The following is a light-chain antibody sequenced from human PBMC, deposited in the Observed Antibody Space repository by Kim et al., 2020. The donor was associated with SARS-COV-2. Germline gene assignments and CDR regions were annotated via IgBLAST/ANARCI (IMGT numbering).Light chain of an antibody. J-gene: IGLJ2*01. Sequence: SSELTQDPAVSVALGQTVRITCQGDSLRSYSASWYQQKPGQPPVLVLYGRNLPSSMPERCSAGSSASTTALIITTAQPEADAAYYYYSRLDSTANHVIFG. CDR3: YSRLDSTANHVI. V-gene: IGLV3-19*01. CDR1: SLRSYS. CDR2: GR.